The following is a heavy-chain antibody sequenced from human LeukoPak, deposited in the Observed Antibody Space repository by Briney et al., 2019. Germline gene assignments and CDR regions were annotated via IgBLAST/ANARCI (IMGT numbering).Heavy chain of an antibody. CDR3: ALAPNSNWFDF. D-gene: IGHD2-8*01. V-gene: IGHV4-59*08. J-gene: IGHJ5*01. CDR2: IHYSGSS. CDR1: GDSISNFY. Sequence: SETLSLTCTVSGDSISNFYWNWIRQSPRKGLEWIGNIHYSGSSVYNPSLKSRGTISIDTSRKQFFLKLSSVTAADTAVYFCALAPNSNWFDFWGPGTLVTVSS.